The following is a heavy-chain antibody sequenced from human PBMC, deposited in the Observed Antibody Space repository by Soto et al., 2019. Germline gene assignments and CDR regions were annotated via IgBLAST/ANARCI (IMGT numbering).Heavy chain of an antibody. CDR3: ATDRGVSQYGPGYAFDI. D-gene: IGHD3-10*01. Sequence: ASVNVSCKVSGYTLTELSMHWVRQAPGKGLEWMGGFDPEDGETIYAQKFQGRVTMTEDTSTDTAYMELSSLRSEDTAVYYCATDRGVSQYGPGYAFDIWGQGTMVTVSS. J-gene: IGHJ3*02. CDR2: FDPEDGET. CDR1: GYTLTELS. V-gene: IGHV1-24*01.